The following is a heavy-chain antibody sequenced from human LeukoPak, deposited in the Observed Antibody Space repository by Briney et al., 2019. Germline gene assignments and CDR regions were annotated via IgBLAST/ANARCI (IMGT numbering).Heavy chain of an antibody. V-gene: IGHV3-74*01. D-gene: IGHD6-19*01. CDR1: GFTFSSYW. Sequence: GGSLRLSCAASGFTFSSYWMHWVRHAPGKGLVWVSRINSDGSSTSYADSVKGRFTISRDNAKNTLYLQMNSLRAEDTAVYYCARDLGSSGWYGSNWFDPWGQGTLVTVSS. J-gene: IGHJ5*02. CDR2: INSDGSST. CDR3: ARDLGSSGWYGSNWFDP.